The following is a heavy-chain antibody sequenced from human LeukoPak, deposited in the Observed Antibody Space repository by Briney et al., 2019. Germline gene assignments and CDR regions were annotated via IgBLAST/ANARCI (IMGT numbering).Heavy chain of an antibody. Sequence: GGSLRLSCAASGFTFSSYDMHWVRQAPGKGLEWVAVIWYGGSNKYYADSVKGRFTISRDNSKNTLYLQMNRLRAEDTAVYYCARSVVYSSFDYWGQGILVTVSS. D-gene: IGHD1-14*01. V-gene: IGHV3-33*01. CDR1: GFTFSSYD. J-gene: IGHJ4*02. CDR3: ARSVVYSSFDY. CDR2: IWYGGSNK.